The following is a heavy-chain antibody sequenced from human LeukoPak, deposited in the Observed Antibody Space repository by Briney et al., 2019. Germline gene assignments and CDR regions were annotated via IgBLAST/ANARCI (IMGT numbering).Heavy chain of an antibody. D-gene: IGHD3-22*01. Sequence: GGSLRLSCSASGFTFTSYPMTWVRQAPGKGLEWVSSVSGSAGRTYYADSVKGRFTISRDNSKNTLYLQMSSLRAEDTAVYYCAKDAYRYYNSSDYYRPYYFDYWGQGTRVTVSS. CDR3: AKDAYRYYNSSDYYRPYYFDY. CDR2: VSGSAGRT. CDR1: GFTFTSYP. J-gene: IGHJ4*02. V-gene: IGHV3-23*01.